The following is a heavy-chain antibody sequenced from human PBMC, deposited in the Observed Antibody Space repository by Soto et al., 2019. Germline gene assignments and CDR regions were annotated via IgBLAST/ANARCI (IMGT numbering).Heavy chain of an antibody. CDR1: GFTFSSYG. D-gene: IGHD5-12*01. J-gene: IGHJ4*02. V-gene: IGHV3-33*01. Sequence: HLGGSLRLSCAASGFTFSSYGMHWVRQAPGKGLEWVAVIWYDGSNKYYADSVKGRFTISRDNSKNTLYLQMNSLRAEDTAVYYCARDRSSEMATIIAPGYWGQGTLVTVSS. CDR2: IWYDGSNK. CDR3: ARDRSSEMATIIAPGY.